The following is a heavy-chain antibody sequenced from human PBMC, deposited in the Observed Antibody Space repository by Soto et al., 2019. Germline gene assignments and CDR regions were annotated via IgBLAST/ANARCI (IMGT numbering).Heavy chain of an antibody. Sequence: QVQLVQSGAEVKKPGASVKVSCKASGYTFTSYYMHWVRQAPGQGLEWMGIINPSGGSTSYAQKFQGRVTMTRDTSTSTVYMELSSLRSEVTAVYYCARDSTSFITMIVVVPYNWFDPWDQGTLVTVSS. D-gene: IGHD3-22*01. V-gene: IGHV1-46*01. CDR2: INPSGGST. J-gene: IGHJ5*02. CDR1: GYTFTSYY. CDR3: ARDSTSFITMIVVVPYNWFDP.